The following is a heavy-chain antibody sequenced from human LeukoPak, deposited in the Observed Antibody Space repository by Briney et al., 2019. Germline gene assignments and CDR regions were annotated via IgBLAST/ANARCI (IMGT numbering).Heavy chain of an antibody. CDR2: TYYTSKWNN. V-gene: IGHV6-1*01. CDR3: ARQSYRRFDP. CDR1: GDSVSSNSVA. J-gene: IGHJ5*02. Sequence: SQTLSLTCAISGDSVSSNSVAWNWFRQSPSRGLEWLGRTYYTSKWNNDYAVSVQSRTAVNPDTSKNQFSLHLNSVTPDDTAVYYCARQSYRRFDPWGQGTLVTVSS.